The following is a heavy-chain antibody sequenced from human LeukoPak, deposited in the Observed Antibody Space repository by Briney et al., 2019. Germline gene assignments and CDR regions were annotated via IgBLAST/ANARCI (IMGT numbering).Heavy chain of an antibody. J-gene: IGHJ5*02. V-gene: IGHV3-23*01. D-gene: IGHD3-10*01. CDR3: ASDYGSGSNNWLDP. Sequence: GGSLRLSCAASGFTFSSYGMSWVRESPGEGLEGVAAICGSGGETFYTDSVKGRFTISRDNSKNTLFLQMNSLRAEDTAVYYCASDYGSGSNNWLDPWGQGNLVTVSS. CDR2: ICGSGGET. CDR1: GFTFSSYG.